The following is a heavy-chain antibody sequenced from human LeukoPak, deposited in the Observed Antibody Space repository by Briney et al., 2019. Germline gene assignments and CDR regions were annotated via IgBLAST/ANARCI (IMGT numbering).Heavy chain of an antibody. CDR2: MNPNSGNT. Sequence: ASVKVSCKASRYTFTSYDINWVRQATGQGLEWMGWMNPNSGNTGYAQKFQGRVTITRNTSISTAYMELSSLRSEDTAVYYCARGITIFGVVTHNWFDPWGQGTLVTVSS. V-gene: IGHV1-8*03. CDR3: ARGITIFGVVTHNWFDP. D-gene: IGHD3-3*01. J-gene: IGHJ5*02. CDR1: RYTFTSYD.